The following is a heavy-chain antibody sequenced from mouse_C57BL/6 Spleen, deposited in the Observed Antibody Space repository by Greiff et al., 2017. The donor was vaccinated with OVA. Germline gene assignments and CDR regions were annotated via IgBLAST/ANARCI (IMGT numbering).Heavy chain of an antibody. CDR1: GFTFSDYG. V-gene: IGHV5-17*01. Sequence: DVLLVESGGGLVKPGGSLKLSCAASGFTFSDYGMHWVRQAPEKGLAWVAYISRASSPIYYAHTLTGPFTISRDNDNNTLFLQMTSMRSEDTAVYYCARGDSNYAIDDWGKGTSVTVSS. CDR3: ARGDSNYAIDD. CDR2: ISRASSPI. J-gene: IGHJ4*01. D-gene: IGHD2-5*01.